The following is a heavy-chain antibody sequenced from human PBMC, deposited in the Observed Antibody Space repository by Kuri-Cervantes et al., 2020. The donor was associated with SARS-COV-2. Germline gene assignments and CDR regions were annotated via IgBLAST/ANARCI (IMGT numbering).Heavy chain of an antibody. D-gene: IGHD6-13*01. CDR1: EFTFSSYW. Sequence: GESLKISCAASEFTFSSYWMSWVRQAPGKGLEWVASIKRDGSEKYYVDSVRGRFTISRDNAKNSLYLQMNSLRAEDTAVYYCARLGSSSWYWRYWGQGTLVTVSS. V-gene: IGHV3-7*03. CDR3: ARLGSSSWYWRY. J-gene: IGHJ4*02. CDR2: IKRDGSEK.